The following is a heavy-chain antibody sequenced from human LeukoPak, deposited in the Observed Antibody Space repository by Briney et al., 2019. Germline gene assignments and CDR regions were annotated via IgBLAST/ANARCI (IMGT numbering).Heavy chain of an antibody. V-gene: IGHV5-51*01. CDR3: ARPGAAGTMTVSFDI. CDR2: IYPGDPDT. Sequence: GESLKISCKGSGYSFTSYWIGWVRQMPGKGLEWMGIIYPGDPDTRYSPSFQGQVTISADKSISTAYLQWSSLEASDTAMYYCARPGAAGTMTVSFDIWGQGTMVTVSS. D-gene: IGHD6-13*01. CDR1: GYSFTSYW. J-gene: IGHJ3*02.